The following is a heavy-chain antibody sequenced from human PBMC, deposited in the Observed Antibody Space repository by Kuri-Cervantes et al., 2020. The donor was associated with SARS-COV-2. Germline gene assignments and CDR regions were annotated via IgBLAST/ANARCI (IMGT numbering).Heavy chain of an antibody. CDR2: FDPEDGET. V-gene: IGHV1-24*01. CDR3: YCAPKEGFDS. D-gene: IGHD2-21*01. J-gene: IGHJ4*02. CDR1: GYTLTELS. Sequence: ASVKVSCKVSGYTLTELSMHWVRQAPGKGLEWMGGFDPEDGETIYAQKFQGRVTMTRDTSTTTAYTELSSLTSEDTAVYYCYCAPKEGFDSWGQGTLVTVSS.